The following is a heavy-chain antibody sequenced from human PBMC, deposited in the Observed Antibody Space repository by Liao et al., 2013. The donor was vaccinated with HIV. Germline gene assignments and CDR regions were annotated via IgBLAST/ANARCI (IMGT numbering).Heavy chain of an antibody. CDR1: GGSISSGSYY. CDR3: ARARQYQTSSTGGSYNVVPTP. CDR2: IYTSGST. V-gene: IGHV4-61*02. J-gene: IGHJ3*01. Sequence: QVQLQESGPGLVKPSQTLSLTCTVSGGSISSGSYYWSWIRQPAGKGLEWIGRIYTSGSTNYNPSLKSRVTISVDTSKNQFSLKLSSVTAADTAVYYCARARQYQTSSTGGSYNVVPTPWGPG. D-gene: IGHD1-1*01.